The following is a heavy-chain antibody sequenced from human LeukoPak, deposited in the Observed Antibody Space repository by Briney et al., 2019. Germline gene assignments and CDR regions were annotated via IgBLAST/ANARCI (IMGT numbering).Heavy chain of an antibody. CDR2: IGGRGTST. CDR1: GFTFSSFT. CDR3: GKGGGA. D-gene: IGHD3-16*01. J-gene: IGHJ4*02. V-gene: IGHV3-23*01. Sequence: PGGSLRLSCAVSGFTFSSFTMTWVRQAPGKGLEWVAAIGGRGTSTYYADSLEGRFTIARDNSKDMVYLQMNSLKVEDTAIYYCGKGGGAGGQGTQVTVSS.